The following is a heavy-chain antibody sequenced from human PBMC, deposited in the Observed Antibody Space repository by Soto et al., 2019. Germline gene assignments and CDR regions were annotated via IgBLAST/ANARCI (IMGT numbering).Heavy chain of an antibody. J-gene: IGHJ4*02. V-gene: IGHV4-31*03. CDR1: GDPVSSGSYY. D-gene: IGHD7-27*01. CDR3: AAKLGTTHYFDF. Sequence: QVQLQESGPGLVQPSQTLSLTCSVSGDPVSSGSYYWTWVRQHPVKGLEWIGYIYHTGSTYYNPSLQNRLIMSIATSKNQFSLHLYSVPAADTAVYFCAAKLGTTHYFDFWGQGSLVAVSS. CDR2: IYHTGST.